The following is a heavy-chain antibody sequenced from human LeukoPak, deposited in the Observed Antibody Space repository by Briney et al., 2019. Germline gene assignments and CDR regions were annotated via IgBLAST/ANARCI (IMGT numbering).Heavy chain of an antibody. J-gene: IGHJ4*02. D-gene: IGHD6-13*01. Sequence: SETLSLTCTVSGGSISSYYWSWIRQPPGKGLEWIGYIYYSGSTNYNPSLKSRVTISVDTSKNQFSLKLSSVTAADTAVYYCARVGQQLALFDYWGQGTLVTVSS. CDR2: IYYSGST. V-gene: IGHV4-59*08. CDR1: GGSISSYY. CDR3: ARVGQQLALFDY.